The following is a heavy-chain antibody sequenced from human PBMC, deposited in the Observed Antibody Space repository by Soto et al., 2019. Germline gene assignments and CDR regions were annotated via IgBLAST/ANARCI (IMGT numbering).Heavy chain of an antibody. CDR3: AASPRY. CDR2: IYDSGST. CDR1: RDSISSYY. J-gene: IGHJ4*02. Sequence: SETLSLTCTFSRDSISSYYWRWIRQPPGKGLEWIGYIYDSGSTNYNPSLKSRVTISVDTSKNQFSLKLTSVTAADAGVCYCAASPRYWGQGTLGIAAS. V-gene: IGHV4-59*01.